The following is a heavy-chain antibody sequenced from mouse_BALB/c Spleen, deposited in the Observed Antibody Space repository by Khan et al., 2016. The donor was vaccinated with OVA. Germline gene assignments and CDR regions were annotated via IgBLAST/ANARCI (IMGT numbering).Heavy chain of an antibody. V-gene: IGHV3-2*02. CDR2: ISYSGST. CDR3: ARTARIKY. D-gene: IGHD1-2*01. J-gene: IGHJ2*01. Sequence: EVQLQESGPGLVKPSQSLSLTCTVTGYSITSGYGWNWIRQFPGNKMEWMGYISYSGSTNYNPSLKRRISITRATSKNQFFLQLNSVTTEDTATYYCARTARIKYWGQGTTRTVSS. CDR1: GYSITSGYG.